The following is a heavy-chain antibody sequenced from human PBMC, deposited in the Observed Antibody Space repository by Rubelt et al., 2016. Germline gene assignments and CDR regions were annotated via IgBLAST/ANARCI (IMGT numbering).Heavy chain of an antibody. Sequence: WSWIRQPPGKGLEWIGYIYYSGCTNYNPSFKSRVTISVVTSKNQFSLKLSSVTAADTAVYYCARRRITMIVPLDIWGQGTMVTVSS. D-gene: IGHD3-22*01. CDR2: IYYSGCT. J-gene: IGHJ3*02. V-gene: IGHV4-59*12. CDR3: ARRRITMIVPLDI.